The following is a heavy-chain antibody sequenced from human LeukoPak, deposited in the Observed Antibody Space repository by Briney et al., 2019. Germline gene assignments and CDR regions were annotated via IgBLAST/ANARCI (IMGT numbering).Heavy chain of an antibody. CDR2: IYYSGST. Sequence: SETLSLTCTVSGGSISSSSYYWGWIRQPPGKGLEWIGSIYYSGSTYYNPSLKSRATISVDTSKNQFSLKLSSVTAADTAVYYCARDNYDILTGAIVGFDYWGQGTLVTVSS. V-gene: IGHV4-39*07. CDR3: ARDNYDILTGAIVGFDY. CDR1: GGSISSSSYY. D-gene: IGHD3-9*01. J-gene: IGHJ4*02.